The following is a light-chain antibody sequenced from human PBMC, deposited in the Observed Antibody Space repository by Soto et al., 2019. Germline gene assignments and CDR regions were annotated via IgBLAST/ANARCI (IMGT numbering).Light chain of an antibody. V-gene: IGKV3D-15*01. CDR3: QHYSVWPFS. J-gene: IGKJ4*01. CDR2: VAS. CDR1: QSASSN. Sequence: SKHTATLSVSPGERAALSCRASQSASSNLAWYQQKPGQPPRRLIFVASTRDTGIPSRFSGSGSEAEFTLTITTLQPEDFAIYFCQHYSVWPFSFGAGTKVDIK.